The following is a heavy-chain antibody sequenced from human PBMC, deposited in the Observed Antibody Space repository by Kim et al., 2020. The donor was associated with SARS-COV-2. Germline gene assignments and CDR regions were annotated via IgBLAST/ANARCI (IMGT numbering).Heavy chain of an antibody. J-gene: IGHJ2*01. CDR3: ARQAYSSGWYPAWYFDL. Sequence: GESLKISCKGSGYSFTSYWIGWVRQMPGKGLEWMGIIYPGDSDTRYSPSFQGQVTISADKSISTAYLQWSSLKASDTAMYYCARQAYSSGWYPAWYFDLWGRGTLVTVSS. CDR2: IYPGDSDT. V-gene: IGHV5-51*01. D-gene: IGHD6-19*01. CDR1: GYSFTSYW.